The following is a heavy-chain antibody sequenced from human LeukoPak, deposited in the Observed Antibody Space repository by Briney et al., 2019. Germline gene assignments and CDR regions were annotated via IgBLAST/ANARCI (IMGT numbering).Heavy chain of an antibody. J-gene: IGHJ4*02. CDR1: GFTFSNYG. CDR3: AKDLSAAGLVDY. CDR2: ISYDGSNK. V-gene: IGHV3-30*18. D-gene: IGHD6-13*01. Sequence: PGGSLRLSCAASGFTFSNYGMHWVHQAPGKGLEWVAVISYDGSNKYYADSVKGRFTISRDNSKNTLYLQMNSLRAEDTAVYYCAKDLSAAGLVDYWGQGTLVTVSS.